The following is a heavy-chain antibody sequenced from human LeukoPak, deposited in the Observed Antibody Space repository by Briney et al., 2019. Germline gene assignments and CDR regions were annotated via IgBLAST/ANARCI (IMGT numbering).Heavy chain of an antibody. CDR2: IYSGGFT. D-gene: IGHD6-13*01. CDR3: AKDPTPGIAAAGTLV. V-gene: IGHV3-66*01. J-gene: IGHJ4*02. CDR1: GFTISNNY. Sequence: PGGSLRLSCAASGFTISNNYIRWLRQAPGKGLEWVSHIYSGGFTQFAGSVRGRFTMSRDSSKNTLYLQMNSLRAEDTAVYYCAKDPTPGIAAAGTLVWGQGTLVTVSS.